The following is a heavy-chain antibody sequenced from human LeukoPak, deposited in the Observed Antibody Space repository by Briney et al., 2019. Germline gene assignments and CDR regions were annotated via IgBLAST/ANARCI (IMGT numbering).Heavy chain of an antibody. CDR2: ISAYNGNT. V-gene: IGHV1-18*01. D-gene: IGHD6-6*01. CDR1: GYTFTSYG. J-gene: IGHJ6*03. Sequence: GASVKVSCKASGYTFTSYGISWVRQAPGQGLEWMGWISAYNGNTNYAQKLQGRVTMTTDTSTSTAYMELRSLRSDDTAVYYCASNFEYTGYYYYYMDVWGKGTTVTVSS. CDR3: ASNFEYTGYYYYYMDV.